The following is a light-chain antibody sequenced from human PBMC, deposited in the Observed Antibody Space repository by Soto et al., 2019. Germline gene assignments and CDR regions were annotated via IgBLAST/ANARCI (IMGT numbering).Light chain of an antibody. CDR1: SSDVGGYNY. V-gene: IGLV2-14*01. CDR2: DVS. J-gene: IGLJ2*01. Sequence: QSALTQPASVSGSPGQSITISCTGTSSDVGGYNYVSWYQQHPGKAPKLMMFDVSNRPSGVSSRFPGSKSGNTASLIISGLRAEDEADYYCSSYSTSSSPLVFGGGTKLTVL. CDR3: SSYSTSSSPLV.